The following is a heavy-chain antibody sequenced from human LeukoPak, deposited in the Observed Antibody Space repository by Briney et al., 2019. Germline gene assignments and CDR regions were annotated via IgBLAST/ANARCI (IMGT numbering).Heavy chain of an antibody. CDR2: IKQDGGEK. D-gene: IGHD5-18*01. CDR3: ARTPYNYGHGYFDY. J-gene: IGHJ4*02. CDR1: GFTFSTYW. Sequence: GRSLRLSCAASGFTFSTYWMSWVRQAPGKGLEWVANIKQDGGEKYYVDSVKGRFTISRDNAKNSLYLQMNSLRAEDTAIYYCARTPYNYGHGYFDYWGQGTLVTVSS. V-gene: IGHV3-7*02.